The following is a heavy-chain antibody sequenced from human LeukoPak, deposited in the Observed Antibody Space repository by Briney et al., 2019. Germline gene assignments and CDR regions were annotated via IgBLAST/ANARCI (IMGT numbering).Heavy chain of an antibody. Sequence: GGSLRLSCAASGFTFSSYSMNWVRQAPGKGLEWVSSISSSSSYVYYADSVKGRFTISRDNAKNSLYLQMNSLRAEDTAVYYCARASSSWRIDYWGQGTLVTVSS. CDR1: GFTFSSYS. D-gene: IGHD6-13*01. CDR3: ARASSSWRIDY. V-gene: IGHV3-21*01. J-gene: IGHJ4*02. CDR2: ISSSSSYV.